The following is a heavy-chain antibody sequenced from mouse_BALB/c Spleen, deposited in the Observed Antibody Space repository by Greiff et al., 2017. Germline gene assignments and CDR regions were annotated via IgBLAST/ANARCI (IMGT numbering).Heavy chain of an antibody. CDR1: GFSLTSYG. CDR3: ARSTMITYYFDY. J-gene: IGHJ2*01. Sequence: QVQLKESGPGLVAPSQSLSITCTVSGFSLTSYGVHWVRQPPGKGLEWLGVIWAGGSTNYNSALMSRLSISKDNSKSQVFLKMNSRQTDDTAMYYCARSTMITYYFDYWGQGTTLTVSS. V-gene: IGHV2-9*02. CDR2: IWAGGST. D-gene: IGHD2-4*01.